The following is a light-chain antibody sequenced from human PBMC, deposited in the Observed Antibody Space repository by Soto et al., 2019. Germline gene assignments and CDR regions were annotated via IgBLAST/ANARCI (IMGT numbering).Light chain of an antibody. V-gene: IGLV1-44*01. CDR1: NSNIGSNA. J-gene: IGLJ2*01. CDR3: AAWDDSLRGRV. CDR2: SNN. Sequence: QAVVTQPPSVSGTPGQRVTISCSGSNSNIGSNAVSWYQQLPGTAPKSLIYSNNQRPSGVPDRISGSKSGTSASLAISGLQSEDEAEYYCAAWDDSLRGRVFGGGTKLTVL.